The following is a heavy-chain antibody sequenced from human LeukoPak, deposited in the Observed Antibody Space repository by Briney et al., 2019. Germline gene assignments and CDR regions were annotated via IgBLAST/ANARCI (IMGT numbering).Heavy chain of an antibody. CDR3: ANGYNSGWTWYTWFDH. J-gene: IGHJ5*02. CDR2: FDPEDGET. D-gene: IGHD6-19*01. V-gene: IGHV1-24*01. Sequence: ASVKVSCKVSGYTLTELAMHWVRQAPGKGLEWMGGFDPEDGETIYAQKFQGRVTMTDDTSTDTAYMELSRLRSDATAVYYSANGYNSGWTWYTWFDHWGQGTMVTVSS. CDR1: GYTLTELA.